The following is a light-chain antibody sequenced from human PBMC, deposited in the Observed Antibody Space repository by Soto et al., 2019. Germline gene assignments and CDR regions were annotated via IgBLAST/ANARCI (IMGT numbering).Light chain of an antibody. CDR2: GAS. CDR1: QSVTNSF. CDR3: QQYGTSPRT. J-gene: IGKJ1*01. Sequence: VLTQSPGILSLSPGERATLSCRASQSVTNSFLAWYQQKPGQAPRLLIYGASSRATGIPDRFSGSGSGTDFTLSINRLEPEDFGVYYCQQYGTSPRTFGRGTKAEIK. V-gene: IGKV3-20*01.